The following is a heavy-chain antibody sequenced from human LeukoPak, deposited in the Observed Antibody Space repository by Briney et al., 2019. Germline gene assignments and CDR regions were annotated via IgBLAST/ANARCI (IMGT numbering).Heavy chain of an antibody. CDR3: ARGISGGEDY. CDR1: GYTFNSYS. Sequence: GASVKVSCKASGYTFNSYSITWFRQAPGQGLEWMGWIGGYNGDTLYPQKFQGRVTVTTDTSSSTAYMELRSLRSDDTAVYYCARGISGGEDYWGQGTLVTVSS. V-gene: IGHV1-18*01. CDR2: IGGYNGDT. D-gene: IGHD3-16*01. J-gene: IGHJ4*02.